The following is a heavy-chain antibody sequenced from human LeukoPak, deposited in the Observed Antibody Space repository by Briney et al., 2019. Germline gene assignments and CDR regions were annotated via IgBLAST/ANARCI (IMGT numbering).Heavy chain of an antibody. D-gene: IGHD1-14*01. V-gene: IGHV2-5*01. CDR1: GFSLSTSGVG. CDR2: IYWNDDK. CDR3: AQSPSRPGFNPTRGAFDT. J-gene: IGHJ3*02. Sequence: SGPTLVKPTQTLTLTCTFSGFSLSTSGVGVGWIRQPPGKALEWLALIYWNDDKRYSPSLKSRLTITKDTSKNQVVLTMTNMDPVDTATYYCAQSPSRPGFNPTRGAFDTWGQGTMVTVSS.